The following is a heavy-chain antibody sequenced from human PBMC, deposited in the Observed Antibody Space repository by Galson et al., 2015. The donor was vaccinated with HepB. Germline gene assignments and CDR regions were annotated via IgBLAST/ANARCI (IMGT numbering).Heavy chain of an antibody. V-gene: IGHV3-30-3*01. CDR1: GFTFSNYP. CDR3: ARVRALYDTGGWHAFDI. D-gene: IGHD2-8*02. Sequence: SLRLSCAASGFTFSNYPIHWVRQAPGKGLEWVALISYNGGNKDYADSVRGRFTISRDNSKNTMYLQMNSLRPEDTAVFYCARVRALYDTGGWHAFDIWGQGTMVTV. J-gene: IGHJ3*02. CDR2: ISYNGGNK.